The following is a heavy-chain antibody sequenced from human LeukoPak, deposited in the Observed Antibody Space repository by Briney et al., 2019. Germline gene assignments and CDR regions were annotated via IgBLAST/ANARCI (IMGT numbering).Heavy chain of an antibody. Sequence: PSETLSLTCTVSGDSISNSSYCWGWIRQPPGKGLEWIGSIYYSGSTYYNPSLKSRVTISVDTSKNQVSLKLTSMTAADTAVYYCATLYSGYEWAIDYWGQGTLVPVSS. CDR1: GDSISNSSYC. CDR3: ATLYSGYEWAIDY. V-gene: IGHV4-39*07. J-gene: IGHJ4*02. CDR2: IYYSGST. D-gene: IGHD5-12*01.